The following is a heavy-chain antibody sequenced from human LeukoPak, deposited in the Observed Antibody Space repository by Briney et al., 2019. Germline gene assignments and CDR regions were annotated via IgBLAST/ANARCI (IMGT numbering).Heavy chain of an antibody. CDR2: ISGDGGTT. CDR3: AKSGLGDHGIFTGRGSPYYYYYLDV. CDR1: GFPFNDFV. J-gene: IGHJ6*03. D-gene: IGHD2-21*02. V-gene: IGHV3-43*02. Sequence: KTGGSLRLSCTASGFPFNDFVMQWVRQVPGKSLEWVALISGDGGTTDYASSVEGRFTISRDNTQKSLFLEMNNLGTEDTALYYCAKSGLGDHGIFTGRGSPYYYYYLDVWGKGTTVIVS.